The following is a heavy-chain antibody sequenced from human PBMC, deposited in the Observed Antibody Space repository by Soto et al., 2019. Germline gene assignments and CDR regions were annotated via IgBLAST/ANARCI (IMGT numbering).Heavy chain of an antibody. CDR1: GYIFVNYG. V-gene: IGHV1-18*01. CDR3: VMVDNYVTPTPQDV. CDR2: ISPYTGNT. J-gene: IGHJ6*02. Sequence: QVQLVQSGDEVKKPGASVKVSCKASGYIFVNYGIAWVRQAPGQVLEWMGWISPYTGNTHSATKVQGRLTMTTDTSTSTANMDLGSMTSDDTAVYYCVMVDNYVTPTPQDVWGQGTTVTVSS. D-gene: IGHD3-16*01.